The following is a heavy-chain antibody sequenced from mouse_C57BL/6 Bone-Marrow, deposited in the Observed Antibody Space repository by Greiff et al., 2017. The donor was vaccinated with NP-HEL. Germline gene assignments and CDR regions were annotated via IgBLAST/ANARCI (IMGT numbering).Heavy chain of an antibody. D-gene: IGHD1-1*01. CDR1: GYTFTSYG. CDR2: IYPRSGNT. Sequence: QVQLQQSGAELARPGASVMLSCQASGYTFTSYGISWVKQRTGQGLEWIGEIYPRSGNTYYNEKFKGKATLTADKSSSTAYMELRSLTSEDSAVYFCASSFITTVVATDYWGQGTTLTVSS. CDR3: ASSFITTVVATDY. J-gene: IGHJ2*01. V-gene: IGHV1-81*01.